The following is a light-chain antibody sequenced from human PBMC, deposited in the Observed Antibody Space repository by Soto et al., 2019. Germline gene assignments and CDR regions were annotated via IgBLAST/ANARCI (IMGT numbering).Light chain of an antibody. CDR3: SSYRSSSLVV. CDR2: EVN. J-gene: IGLJ2*01. Sequence: QAVVTQPASVSGSPGQSITISCTGTSSDVGGFNYVSWYQQHPGKAPKLMIYEVNNRPSGVSNRFSGSKSANTASLTISGLQADDEAHYYCSSYRSSSLVVFGGGSKLTVL. V-gene: IGLV2-14*01. CDR1: SSDVGGFNY.